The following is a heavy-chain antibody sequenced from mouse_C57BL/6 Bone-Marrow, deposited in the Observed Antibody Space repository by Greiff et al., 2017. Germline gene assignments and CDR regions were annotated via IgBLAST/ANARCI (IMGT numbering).Heavy chain of an antibody. V-gene: IGHV5-17*01. D-gene: IGHD1-1*01. J-gene: IGHJ4*01. Sequence: EVQLVESGGGLVKPGGSLKLSCAASGFTFSDYGLHWVRQAPETGLEWVAYISSGSSTIYYADTVKGRFTIARDNAKNTLFLQKTSLRSEDTAMYYCASLYYYGSPYYYAMDYWGQGTSVTVSS. CDR3: ASLYYYGSPYYYAMDY. CDR2: ISSGSSTI. CDR1: GFTFSDYG.